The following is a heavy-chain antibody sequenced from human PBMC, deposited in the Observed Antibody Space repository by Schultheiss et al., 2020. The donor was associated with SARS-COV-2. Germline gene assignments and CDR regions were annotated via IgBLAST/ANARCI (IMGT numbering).Heavy chain of an antibody. V-gene: IGHV3-64D*06. J-gene: IGHJ4*02. CDR2: ISTDGSST. CDR1: GFTFTSYA. Sequence: GGSLRLSCAASGFTFTSYAMSWVRQAPGKGLEYVSAISTDGSSTRYADSVKGRFTISRDNSKNMLYLQMSSLRAEDTAVYHCVRDPARAVAVPYWGQGTLVTVSS. D-gene: IGHD6-19*01. CDR3: VRDPARAVAVPY.